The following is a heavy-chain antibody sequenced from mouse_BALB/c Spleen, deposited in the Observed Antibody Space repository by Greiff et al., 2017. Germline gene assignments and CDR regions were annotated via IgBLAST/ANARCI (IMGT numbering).Heavy chain of an antibody. J-gene: IGHJ4*01. D-gene: IGHD2-14*01. Sequence: VQLKESGAELVRPGALVKLSCKASGFNIKDYYMHWVKQRPEQGLEWIGWIDPENGNTIYDPKFQGKASITADTSSNTAYLQLSSLTSEDTAVYYCADYRYDGAMDYWGQGTTVTVSS. CDR3: ADYRYDGAMDY. CDR1: GFNIKDYY. V-gene: IGHV14-1*02. CDR2: IDPENGNT.